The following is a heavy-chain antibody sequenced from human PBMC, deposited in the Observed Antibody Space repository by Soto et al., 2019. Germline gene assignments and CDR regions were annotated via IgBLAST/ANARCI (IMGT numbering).Heavy chain of an antibody. CDR1: GFTFSTYW. D-gene: IGHD3-16*01. CDR2: LDQDGSER. V-gene: IGHV3-7*01. CDR3: VCGGNFFVY. J-gene: IGHJ4*02. Sequence: EVQLVESGGGLAQPGGSLRLSCAASGFTFSTYWMTWDRRPPGKGLEWVDNLDQDGSERYYVDSVRGRFTISRDKVKNSQYLHTNSPRAEDTAVYYCVCGGNFFVYWGQGTLVTVSP.